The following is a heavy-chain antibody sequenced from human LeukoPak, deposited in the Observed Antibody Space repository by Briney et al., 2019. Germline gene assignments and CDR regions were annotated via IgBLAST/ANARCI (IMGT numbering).Heavy chain of an antibody. Sequence: GGSLRLSCAASGFTFSSYEMNWVRQAPGKGLEWVSYISSSGSTIYYADSVKGRFTISRDNAKNSLYLQMNSLRAEDTAVYYCARESSSLTDYWGQGTLVTVSS. CDR2: ISSSGSTI. CDR1: GFTFSSYE. CDR3: ARESSSLTDY. V-gene: IGHV3-48*03. J-gene: IGHJ4*02. D-gene: IGHD6-13*01.